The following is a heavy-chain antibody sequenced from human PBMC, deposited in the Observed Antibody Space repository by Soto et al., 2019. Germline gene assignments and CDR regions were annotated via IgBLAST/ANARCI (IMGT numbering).Heavy chain of an antibody. V-gene: IGHV1-69*01. Sequence: QVQLVQSGAEVKKPGSSVKVSCKASGGTFSSYAISWVQQAPGQGLEWMGGIIPIFGTANYAQKFQGRVTITADESTSTAYMELSSLRSEDTAVYYCARVVVVVAATVYYYYGMDVWGQGTTVTVSS. CDR1: GGTFSSYA. CDR2: IIPIFGTA. J-gene: IGHJ6*02. D-gene: IGHD2-15*01. CDR3: ARVVVVVAATVYYYYGMDV.